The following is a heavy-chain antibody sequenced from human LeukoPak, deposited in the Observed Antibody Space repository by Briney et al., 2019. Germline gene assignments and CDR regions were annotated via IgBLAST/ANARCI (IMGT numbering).Heavy chain of an antibody. CDR3: ARHGGSLDYFDS. CDR1: TGSISTYY. CDR2: IYHGGTT. Sequence: SETLSLTCSVSTGSISTYYWSWIRQSPGKGLEWIGYIYHGGTTSYNPSLKRRVTISVDSPKNQFFLRLTSLTAADTALYYCARHGGSLDYFDSWGAGSLVIVSS. J-gene: IGHJ4*02. V-gene: IGHV4-59*08. D-gene: IGHD2-15*01.